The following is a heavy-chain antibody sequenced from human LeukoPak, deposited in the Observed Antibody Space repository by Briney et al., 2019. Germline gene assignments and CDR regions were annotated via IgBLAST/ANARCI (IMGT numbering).Heavy chain of an antibody. CDR2: INSDGSST. CDR3: ARDYYDSSGYRFDY. V-gene: IGHV3-74*01. CDR1: GFPFSSYW. Sequence: GGSLELSCEASGFPFSSYWMHWVRQAPGKGLVWVSRINSDGSSTSYADSVKGRFTISRDNAKNTLYLQMNSLRAEDTAVYYCARDYYDSSGYRFDYWGQGTLVTVSS. J-gene: IGHJ4*02. D-gene: IGHD3-22*01.